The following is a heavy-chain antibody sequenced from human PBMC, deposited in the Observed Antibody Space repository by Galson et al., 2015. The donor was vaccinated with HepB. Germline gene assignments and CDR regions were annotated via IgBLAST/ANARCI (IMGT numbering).Heavy chain of an antibody. CDR2: IKEDGSEK. Sequence: SLRLSCAASRFTFSRYWMSWVRQAPGKGLEWVANIKEDGSEKYYVDSVKGRFTISRDNAKNSLYLQMTNLRVEDTALYSCARKRVALDYWGQGTLVTVSS. CDR1: RFTFSRYW. CDR3: ARKRVALDY. J-gene: IGHJ4*02. D-gene: IGHD2-15*01. V-gene: IGHV3-7*03.